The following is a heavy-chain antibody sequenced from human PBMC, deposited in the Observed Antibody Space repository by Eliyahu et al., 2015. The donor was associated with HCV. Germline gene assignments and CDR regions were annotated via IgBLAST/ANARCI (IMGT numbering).Heavy chain of an antibody. V-gene: IGHV3-21*01. Sequence: EVQLVESGGGLVKPGGSLRLSCAASGFTFSSYSMNWVRQAPGKGLEWVSSISSSSSYIYYADSVKGRFTISRDNAKNSLYLQMNSLRAEDTAVYYCARDVRVAATTRGDYWGQGTLVTVSS. D-gene: IGHD2-15*01. J-gene: IGHJ4*02. CDR3: ARDVRVAATTRGDY. CDR1: GFTFSSYS. CDR2: ISSSSSYI.